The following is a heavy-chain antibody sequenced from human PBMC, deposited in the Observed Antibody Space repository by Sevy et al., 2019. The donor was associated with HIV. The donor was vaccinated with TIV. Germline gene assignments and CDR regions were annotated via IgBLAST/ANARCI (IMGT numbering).Heavy chain of an antibody. CDR3: ARDLNGYYYDSSGYPTYYYYGMDV. D-gene: IGHD3-22*01. Sequence: GGSLRLSCAASGFTFSDYYMSWIRQAPGKGLEWVSYISSSGSTIYYADSAKGRFTISRDNAKNSLYLQMNSLRAEDTAVYYCARDLNGYYYDSSGYPTYYYYGMDVWGQGTTVTVSS. CDR2: ISSSGSTI. CDR1: GFTFSDYY. J-gene: IGHJ6*02. V-gene: IGHV3-11*01.